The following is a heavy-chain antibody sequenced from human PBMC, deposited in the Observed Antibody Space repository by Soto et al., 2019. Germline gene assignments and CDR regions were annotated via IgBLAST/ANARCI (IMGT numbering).Heavy chain of an antibody. J-gene: IGHJ4*02. CDR2: ASHDGSTT. V-gene: IGHV3-74*01. Sequence: GGSLRLSCAASGFTFSNYVMHWVRQAPGKGLVWVSRASHDGSTTSYADSVKGRFTISRDNAKNTLYLQMNSLRAEDTAVYYCARGGGSHAHPPDYWGQGTLVTVSS. CDR3: ARGGGSHAHPPDY. CDR1: GFTFSNYV. D-gene: IGHD1-26*01.